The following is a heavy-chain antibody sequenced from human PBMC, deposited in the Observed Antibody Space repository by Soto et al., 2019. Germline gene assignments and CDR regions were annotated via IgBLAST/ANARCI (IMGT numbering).Heavy chain of an antibody. CDR1: GGTFSSYT. CDR2: IIPILGIA. CDR3: AREVRQQLFLRAGYYYYMDV. V-gene: IGHV1-69*08. J-gene: IGHJ6*03. D-gene: IGHD6-13*01. Sequence: QVQLVQSGAEVKKPGSSVKVSCKASGGTFSSYTISWVRQAPGQGLEWMGRIIPILGIANYAQKFQGRVTITADKSTSTAYMELSSLRSEDTAVYYCAREVRQQLFLRAGYYYYMDVWGKGTTVTVSS.